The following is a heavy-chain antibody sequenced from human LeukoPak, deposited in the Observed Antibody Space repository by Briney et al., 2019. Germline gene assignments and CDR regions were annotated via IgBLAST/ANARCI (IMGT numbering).Heavy chain of an antibody. CDR2: IDPSDSYT. D-gene: IGHD3-22*01. J-gene: IGHJ3*02. CDR1: GYSFTSYW. CDR3: ARIPPDCSGYYYAGDGFDI. Sequence: GESLKISCKGSGYSFTSYWITWVRQMPGKGLEWMGKIDPSDSYTNYSPSLQGHVTISADKSISTAYLQWSSLKASDTAMYYCARIPPDCSGYYYAGDGFDIWGQGTMVTVSS. V-gene: IGHV5-10-1*01.